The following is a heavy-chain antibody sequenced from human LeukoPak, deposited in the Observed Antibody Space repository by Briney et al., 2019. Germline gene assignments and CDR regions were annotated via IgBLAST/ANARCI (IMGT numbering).Heavy chain of an antibody. D-gene: IGHD4-23*01. CDR3: ARQAGGTSGPFDY. CDR1: GGSISSSY. V-gene: IGHV4-59*08. Sequence: SETLSLTCTVSGGSISSSYCSWTRQPPGKGLEWIGYIYHSESTNYNPSLKSRVTISVDTSKNQFSLKLSSVTAADTAVYYCARQAGGTSGPFDYWGQGTLVTVSS. J-gene: IGHJ4*02. CDR2: IYHSEST.